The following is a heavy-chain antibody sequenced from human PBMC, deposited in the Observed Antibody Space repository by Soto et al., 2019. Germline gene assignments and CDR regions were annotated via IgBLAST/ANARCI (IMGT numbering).Heavy chain of an antibody. Sequence: SETLSLTCTVSGGSVSSGSYYWSWIRQPPGKGLEWIGYIYYSGSTNYNPSLKSRVTISVDTSKNQFSLKLSSVTAADTAVYYCARVPRNYYDSSWIDYWGQGTLVTVSS. CDR1: GGSVSSGSYY. V-gene: IGHV4-61*01. CDR3: ARVPRNYYDSSWIDY. D-gene: IGHD3-22*01. CDR2: IYYSGST. J-gene: IGHJ4*02.